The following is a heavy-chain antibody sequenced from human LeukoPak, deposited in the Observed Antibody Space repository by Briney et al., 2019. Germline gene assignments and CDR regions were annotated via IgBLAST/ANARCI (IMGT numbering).Heavy chain of an antibody. Sequence: GGSLRLSCAASGFTLSSYAMHWVRQAPGKGLQGVAVISYDGNTQHYADSVKGRFTISRDTSKNTLNLQMNSLRAEDTAVYYCARGYGDYIDYWGQGTLVTVSS. D-gene: IGHD4-17*01. CDR2: ISYDGNTQ. J-gene: IGHJ4*02. V-gene: IGHV3-30*04. CDR1: GFTLSSYA. CDR3: ARGYGDYIDY.